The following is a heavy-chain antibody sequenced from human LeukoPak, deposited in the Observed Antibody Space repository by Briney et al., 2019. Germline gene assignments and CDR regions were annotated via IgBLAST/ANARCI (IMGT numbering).Heavy chain of an antibody. D-gene: IGHD6-19*01. Sequence: GASVKVSCKASGYTFTSYAMHWVRQAPGQGLEWMGGIIPIFGTANYAQKFQGRVTITTDESTSTAYMELSSLRSEDTAVYYCARDRLAGYSSGWPDAFDIWGQGTMVTVSS. CDR3: ARDRLAGYSSGWPDAFDI. CDR2: IIPIFGTA. J-gene: IGHJ3*02. V-gene: IGHV1-69*05. CDR1: GYTFTSYA.